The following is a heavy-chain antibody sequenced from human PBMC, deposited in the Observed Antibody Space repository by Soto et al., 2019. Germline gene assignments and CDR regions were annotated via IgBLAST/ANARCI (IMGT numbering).Heavy chain of an antibody. CDR2: INHSGST. Sequence: SETLSLTCAVFGGSFSDHYWSWIRQSPGKGLEWIGEINHSGSTNYNPSLKSRITISVHTSKNQFSLKLSSVTAADTAVYYCARAEDGYNWLDYWGQGTLVTVPQ. V-gene: IGHV4-34*01. CDR1: GGSFSDHY. J-gene: IGHJ4*02. D-gene: IGHD5-12*01. CDR3: ARAEDGYNWLDY.